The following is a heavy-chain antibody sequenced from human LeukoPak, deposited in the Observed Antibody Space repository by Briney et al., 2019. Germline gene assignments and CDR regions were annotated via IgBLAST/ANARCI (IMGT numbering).Heavy chain of an antibody. D-gene: IGHD6-13*01. CDR3: AKDGIAAAGFLAAGRNWFDP. V-gene: IGHV3-48*01. Sequence: PGGSLRLSCAASGFTFSSYSMNWVRQAPGKGLEWVSYISSSSSTIYYADSVKGRFTISRDNSKNTLYLQINSLRAEDTAVYYCAKDGIAAAGFLAAGRNWFDPWGQGTLVTVSS. CDR1: GFTFSSYS. J-gene: IGHJ5*02. CDR2: ISSSSSTI.